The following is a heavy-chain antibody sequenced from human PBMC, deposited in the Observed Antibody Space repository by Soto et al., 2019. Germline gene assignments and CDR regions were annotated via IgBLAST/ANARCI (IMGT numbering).Heavy chain of an antibody. V-gene: IGHV6-1*01. Sequence: SQTLSLTCAISGDSVSTNSATWVWIRQSPSRGLEWLGRTYYRSNWYTDYAVSVKGRITISPDTSNNQPSLQLNSVTPDDTAVYYCARLIGNSWLDSWGQGTLVTVSS. CDR3: ARLIGNSWLDS. J-gene: IGHJ5*01. CDR2: TYYRSNWYT. D-gene: IGHD2-8*01. CDR1: GDSVSTNSAT.